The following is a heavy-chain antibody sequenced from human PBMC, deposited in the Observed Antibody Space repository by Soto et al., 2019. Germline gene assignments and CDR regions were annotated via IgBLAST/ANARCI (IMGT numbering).Heavy chain of an antibody. J-gene: IGHJ6*02. D-gene: IGHD2-2*01. V-gene: IGHV2-5*02. CDR1: RFSLSTSGVG. Sequence: QITLKESGPTLMKPTQTLTLTCTFSRFSLSTSGVGVGWIRQPPGKALEWLALIYWDDEKRYSPSLKSRPTITKDTSKNQVVLTMTNIDPVDTATYYCAHKSPYDYIGMDVWGQGTTVTVSS. CDR3: AHKSPYDYIGMDV. CDR2: IYWDDEK.